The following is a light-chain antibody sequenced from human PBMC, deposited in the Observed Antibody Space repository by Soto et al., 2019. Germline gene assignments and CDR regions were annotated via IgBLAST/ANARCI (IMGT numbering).Light chain of an antibody. CDR3: QQYGSSAT. J-gene: IGKJ5*01. Sequence: IVLTQSPGTLSLFPGERATLSCRASQSLSTRYLAWYQQKPGQAPRLLIYGAPSRATGIPDRFTGSGSGTDFKLYITRLEPEDLAVYHCQQYGSSATFGQGTRLEIK. V-gene: IGKV3-20*01. CDR1: QSLSTRY. CDR2: GAP.